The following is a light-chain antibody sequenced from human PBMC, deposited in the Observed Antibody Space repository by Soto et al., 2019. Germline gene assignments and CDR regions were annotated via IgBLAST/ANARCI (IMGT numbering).Light chain of an antibody. CDR3: QQYGSSGT. V-gene: IGKV3-20*01. CDR1: QSVSNNY. Sequence: EIVLTQSPGTLSLSPGERATLSCRASQSVSNNYLAWYQQKPCQAPRLLIYGASNRATGIPDRFSGSGSGSDFTLPISRLEPEDFSVYYCQQYGSSGTFGQGTKVEIK. CDR2: GAS. J-gene: IGKJ1*01.